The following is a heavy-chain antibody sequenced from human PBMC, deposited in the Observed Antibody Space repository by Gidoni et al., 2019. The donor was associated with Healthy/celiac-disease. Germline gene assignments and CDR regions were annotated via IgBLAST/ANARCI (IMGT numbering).Heavy chain of an antibody. Sequence: QLQLQESGPGLVTPSETLSLTCTASGGSISSSSYYWGWIRQPPGKGLEWIGSIYYSGSTYYNPSLKSRVTISVDTSKNQFSLKLSSVTAADTAVYYCADGLWEYYGSGSYYDWGQGTLVTVSS. CDR3: ADGLWEYYGSGSYYD. J-gene: IGHJ4*02. CDR1: GGSISSSSYY. CDR2: IYYSGST. D-gene: IGHD3-10*01. V-gene: IGHV4-39*01.